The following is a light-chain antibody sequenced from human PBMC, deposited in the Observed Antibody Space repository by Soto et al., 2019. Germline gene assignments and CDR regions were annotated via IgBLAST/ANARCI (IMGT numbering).Light chain of an antibody. CDR3: CSYAGSYTWV. V-gene: IGLV2-11*01. Sequence: QSALTQPRSVSGSPGQSVTISCTGTSSDVGNYNYVSWYQQHPGKAPKLMICDVSQRPSGVPDRFSGSKSGNTASLTISGLQPEDEADYYCCSYAGSYTWVFGGGTKLTVL. J-gene: IGLJ3*02. CDR1: SSDVGNYNY. CDR2: DVS.